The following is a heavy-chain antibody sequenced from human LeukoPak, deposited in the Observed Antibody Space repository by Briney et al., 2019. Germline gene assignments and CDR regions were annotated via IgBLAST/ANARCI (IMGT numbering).Heavy chain of an antibody. Sequence: GGSLRLSCAASGFTFSTSGMHWVRQAPGKGLEWVAVIWYDGSNKHYADSVKGRFTISRDNSKNTLYLQMNSLRAEDTAVYYCAKEEGRGYYDSSGYYRPPHFDYWGQGTLVTVSS. CDR3: AKEEGRGYYDSSGYYRPPHFDY. CDR1: GFTFSTSG. V-gene: IGHV3-30*02. CDR2: IWYDGSNK. J-gene: IGHJ4*02. D-gene: IGHD3-22*01.